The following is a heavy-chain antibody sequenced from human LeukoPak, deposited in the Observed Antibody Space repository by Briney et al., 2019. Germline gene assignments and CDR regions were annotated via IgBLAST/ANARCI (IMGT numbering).Heavy chain of an antibody. CDR2: IYPGDSDT. CDR1: RYSFTSYW. J-gene: IGHJ4*02. D-gene: IGHD3-10*01. V-gene: IGHV5-51*01. Sequence: GESLKISCKGSRYSFTSYWISWVRQMPGKGLEWMGIIYPGDSDTRYSPSFQGQVTISADKSISTAYLQWSSLKASDTAMYYCARQASVRGVYSGYWGQGTLVTVSS. CDR3: ARQASVRGVYSGY.